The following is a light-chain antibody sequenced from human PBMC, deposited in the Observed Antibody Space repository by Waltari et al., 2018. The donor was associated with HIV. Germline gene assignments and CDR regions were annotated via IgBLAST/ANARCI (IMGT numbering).Light chain of an antibody. CDR2: GAS. J-gene: IGKJ1*01. V-gene: IGKV3-20*01. Sequence: VLTQSPGTLSLSPGERATLSCRTSQTVRSSYVAWYQQRPGQAPRLVIFGASSRATGIPDRFSGSGSGTDFTLTISRLEPEDSATYYCHQYGLSPKTFGQGTNVEIK. CDR1: QTVRSSY. CDR3: HQYGLSPKT.